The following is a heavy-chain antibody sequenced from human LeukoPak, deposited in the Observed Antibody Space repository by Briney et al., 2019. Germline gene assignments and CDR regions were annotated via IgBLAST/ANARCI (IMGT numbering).Heavy chain of an antibody. D-gene: IGHD3-10*01. J-gene: IGHJ4*02. Sequence: PSQTLFLTCTVSGGSISSGDYYWSWLRPPPGKGLEWFGFIFYSESTYYNPSLKSRVTISVDTSKIQFSLKLSSVTAADTAVYYCAKVSFRGLLWFRVHYWGQGALVTVSS. CDR2: IFYSEST. V-gene: IGHV4-30-4*01. CDR3: AKVSFRGLLWFRVHY. CDR1: GGSISSGDYY.